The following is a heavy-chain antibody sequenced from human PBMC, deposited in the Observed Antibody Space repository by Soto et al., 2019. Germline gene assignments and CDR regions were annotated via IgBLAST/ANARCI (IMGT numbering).Heavy chain of an antibody. V-gene: IGHV3-11*01. CDR1: GFTFSDYY. CDR2: ISSSGSTI. D-gene: IGHD3-3*01. J-gene: IGHJ6*02. Sequence: QVQLVESGGGLVKPGGSLRLSCAASGFTFSDYYMSWIRQAPGKGLEWVSYISSSGSTIYYADSVKGRFTISRDNAKNSMYLQMNSLRAKDTAVYYGAGDDYECWSGYPVITGIDVWGQGTTVTVSS. CDR3: AGDDYECWSGYPVITGIDV.